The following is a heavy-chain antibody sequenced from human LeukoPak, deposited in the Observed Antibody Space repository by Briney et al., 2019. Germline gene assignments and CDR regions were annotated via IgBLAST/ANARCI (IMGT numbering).Heavy chain of an antibody. Sequence: GGSLRLSCAASGFTFSSYAMSWVRQAPGKGLEWVSAISGSGGSTYYADSVKGRFTISRDNSKNTLYLQMNSLRAEDTAVYYCARDVHNLFVSTVAPYYFDYWGQGTLVTVSS. CDR3: ARDVHNLFVSTVAPYYFDY. J-gene: IGHJ4*02. D-gene: IGHD4-23*01. V-gene: IGHV3-23*01. CDR1: GFTFSSYA. CDR2: ISGSGGST.